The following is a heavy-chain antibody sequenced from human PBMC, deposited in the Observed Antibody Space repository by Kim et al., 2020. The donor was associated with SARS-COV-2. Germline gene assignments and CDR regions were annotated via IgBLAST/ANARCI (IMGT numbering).Heavy chain of an antibody. CDR2: INAGNGNT. D-gene: IGHD2-2*01. V-gene: IGHV1-3*01. CDR1: GYTFTSYA. Sequence: ASVKVSCKASGYTFTSYAMHWVRQAPGQRLEWMGWINAGNGNTKYSQKFQGRVTITRDTSASTAYMELSSLRSEDTAVYYCARVLGYCSSTSCLGYYYYGMDVWGQGTTDTVSS. CDR3: ARVLGYCSSTSCLGYYYYGMDV. J-gene: IGHJ6*02.